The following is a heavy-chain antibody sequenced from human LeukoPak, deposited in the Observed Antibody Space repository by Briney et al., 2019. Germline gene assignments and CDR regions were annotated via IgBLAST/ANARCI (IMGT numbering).Heavy chain of an antibody. V-gene: IGHV4-4*07. Sequence: SETLSLTCTVSGGSISSYFWTWIRQPAGKGLEWIGRIFTSGSTNYNPSLKSRVTMSVDTSKNQFSLKLISVTAADTAVYYCAREAPSFYALRYMDVWGKGTTVTISS. D-gene: IGHD2-2*01. CDR2: IFTSGST. J-gene: IGHJ6*03. CDR3: AREAPSFYALRYMDV. CDR1: GGSISSYF.